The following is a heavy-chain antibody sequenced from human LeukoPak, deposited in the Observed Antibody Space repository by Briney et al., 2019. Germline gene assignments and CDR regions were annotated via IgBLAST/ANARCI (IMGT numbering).Heavy chain of an antibody. CDR2: ISYDGSNK. V-gene: IGHV3-30*03. CDR3: ARGTYSYGSNGPTFDY. Sequence: GRSPRLSCAASGFTFSSYGMHWVRQAPGKGLEWVAVISYDGSNKYYADSVKGRFTISRDNSKNTLYLQMNSLRAEDTAVYYCARGTYSYGSNGPTFDYWGQGTLVTVSS. D-gene: IGHD5-18*01. J-gene: IGHJ4*02. CDR1: GFTFSSYG.